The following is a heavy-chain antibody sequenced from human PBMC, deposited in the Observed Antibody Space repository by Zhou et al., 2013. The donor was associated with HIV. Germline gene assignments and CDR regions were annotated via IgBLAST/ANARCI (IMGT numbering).Heavy chain of an antibody. CDR2: INPSGGST. CDR1: GYTFTSYY. J-gene: IGHJ5*02. V-gene: IGHV1-46*01. D-gene: IGHD6-19*01. CDR3: ARDHPGXAVVGNRWFDP. Sequence: QVQLVQSGAEVKKPGASVKVSCKASGYTFTSYYMHWVRQAPGQGLEWMGIINPSGGSTSYAQKFQGRVTMTRDTSTSTVYMQLSSLRSEDTAVYYCARDHPGXAVVGNRWFDPGAREPWSPSPQ.